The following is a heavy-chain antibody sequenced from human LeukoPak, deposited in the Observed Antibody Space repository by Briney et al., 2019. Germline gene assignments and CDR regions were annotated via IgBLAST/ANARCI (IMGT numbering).Heavy chain of an antibody. D-gene: IGHD3-10*01. CDR2: INPNSGGT. Sequence: ASVKVSXKASGYTFTGYYMHWLRQAPGQGLEWIGRINPNSGGTNYAQKFQGRVTMTRDTSISTAYMELSRLRSDDTAVYYCARDLYGSGSYYNGDYWGQGTLVTVSS. CDR3: ARDLYGSGSYYNGDY. V-gene: IGHV1-2*06. J-gene: IGHJ4*02. CDR1: GYTFTGYY.